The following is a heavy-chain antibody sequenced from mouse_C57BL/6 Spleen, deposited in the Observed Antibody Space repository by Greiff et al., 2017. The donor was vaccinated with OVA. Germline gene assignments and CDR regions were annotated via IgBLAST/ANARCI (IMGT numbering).Heavy chain of an antibody. J-gene: IGHJ4*01. CDR3: ARSDDYDAAMDY. V-gene: IGHV1-61*01. D-gene: IGHD2-4*01. CDR1: GYTFTSYW. Sequence: QVQLQQSGAELVRPGSSVKLSCKASGYTFTSYWMDWVKQRPGQGLEWIGNIYPSDSETHYNQKFKDKATLTVDKSSSTAYMQLSSLTSEDSAVYYCARSDDYDAAMDYWGQGTSVTVSS. CDR2: IYPSDSET.